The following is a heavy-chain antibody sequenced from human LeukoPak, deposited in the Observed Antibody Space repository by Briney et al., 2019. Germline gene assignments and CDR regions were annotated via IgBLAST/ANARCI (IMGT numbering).Heavy chain of an antibody. CDR3: ARFRRWLQLSEGHGDY. J-gene: IGHJ4*02. CDR1: GGSISSGSYY. D-gene: IGHD5-24*01. CDR2: IYTSGST. V-gene: IGHV4-61*02. Sequence: SETLSLTCTVSGGSISSGSYYWGWIRQPAGKGLEWIGRIYTSGSTNYNPSLKSRVTISVDTSKNQFSLKLSSVTAADTAVYYCARFRRWLQLSEGHGDYWGQGTLVTVSS.